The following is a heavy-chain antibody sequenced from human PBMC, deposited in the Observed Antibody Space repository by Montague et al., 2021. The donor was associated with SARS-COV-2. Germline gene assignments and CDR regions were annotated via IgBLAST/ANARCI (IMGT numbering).Heavy chain of an antibody. CDR1: GVSITSYY. Sequence: SETLSLTCSISGVSITSYYWSWARQPAGKGLEWIGHIYASGSTNXSPSLKSRVRLSIDNPKNQFSLKLESLTAADTAVYYCVRDGGNWYYFDYWGQGALVTVSS. CDR3: VRDGGNWYYFDY. J-gene: IGHJ4*02. CDR2: IYASGST. V-gene: IGHV4-4*07. D-gene: IGHD3-16*01.